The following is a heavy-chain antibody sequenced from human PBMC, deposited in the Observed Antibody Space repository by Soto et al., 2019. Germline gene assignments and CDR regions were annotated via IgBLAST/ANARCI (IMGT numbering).Heavy chain of an antibody. D-gene: IGHD2-15*01. CDR3: AKFDLVVVVAATLDY. V-gene: IGHV3-23*01. CDR1: GFTFSSYA. J-gene: IGHJ4*02. CDR2: ISGSGGST. Sequence: PGGSLRLSCAASGFTFSSYAMSWVRQAPGKGLEWVSAISGSGGSTYYADSVKGRFTISRDNSKNTLYLQMNSLRAEDTAVYYCAKFDLVVVVAATLDYWGQGTLVTVSS.